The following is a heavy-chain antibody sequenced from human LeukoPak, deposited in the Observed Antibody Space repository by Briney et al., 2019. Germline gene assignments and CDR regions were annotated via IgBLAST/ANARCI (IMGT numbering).Heavy chain of an antibody. CDR1: GYTFTGYY. J-gene: IGHJ3*02. Sequence: ASVKVSCTPSGYTFTGYYMHWVRQAPGHGLEWMGGINPNSGGTNYAQKFQGRVTMTRDTSISTAYMELSRLRSDDTAVYYCAAVAGLGNAFDIWGQGTMVTVSS. D-gene: IGHD6-19*01. V-gene: IGHV1-2*02. CDR3: AAVAGLGNAFDI. CDR2: INPNSGGT.